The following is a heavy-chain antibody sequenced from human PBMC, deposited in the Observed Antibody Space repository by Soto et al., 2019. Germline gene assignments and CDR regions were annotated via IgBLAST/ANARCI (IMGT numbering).Heavy chain of an antibody. CDR2: IYWDDDK. CDR1: GFSLTTSGVG. Sequence: QITLNESGPTQVKPRQTLTLTCTFSGFSLTTSGVGVGWIRQSPGKAPEWLALIYWDDDKRYSPSLKSRLTITKDTSKNQVVLKRADLDPADTATYYCAHRVLRTVFGLVTTTAIYFDFWGQGTPVAVSS. D-gene: IGHD3-3*01. V-gene: IGHV2-5*02. CDR3: AHRVLRTVFGLVTTTAIYFDF. J-gene: IGHJ4*02.